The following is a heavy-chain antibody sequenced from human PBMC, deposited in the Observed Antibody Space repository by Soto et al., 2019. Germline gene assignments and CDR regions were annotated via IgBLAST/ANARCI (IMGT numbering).Heavy chain of an antibody. D-gene: IGHD6-13*01. CDR1: GGSISSYY. J-gene: IGHJ5*02. CDR3: ARLMGSSSWYWFDP. CDR2: IYYSGST. Sequence: PSETLSLTCTVSGGSISSYYWSWIRQPPGKGLEWIGYIYYSGSTNYNPSLKSRVTISVDTSKNQFSLKLSSVTAADTAVYYCARLMGSSSWYWFDPWGQGTLVTVSS. V-gene: IGHV4-59*01.